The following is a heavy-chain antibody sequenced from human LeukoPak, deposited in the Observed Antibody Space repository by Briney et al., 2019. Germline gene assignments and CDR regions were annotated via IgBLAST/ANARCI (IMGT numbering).Heavy chain of an antibody. CDR3: AMGTYYYDSSGYCP. Sequence: PGRSLRLSCAASGFTFSNYGMHWVRQAPGKGLEWVAVISDDGSNKHYTDSVKGRFTISRDNAKNSLYLQMNSLRAEDTAVYYCAMGTYYYDSSGYCPWGQGTLVTVSS. CDR2: ISDDGSNK. CDR1: GFTFSNYG. V-gene: IGHV3-30*03. D-gene: IGHD3-22*01. J-gene: IGHJ5*02.